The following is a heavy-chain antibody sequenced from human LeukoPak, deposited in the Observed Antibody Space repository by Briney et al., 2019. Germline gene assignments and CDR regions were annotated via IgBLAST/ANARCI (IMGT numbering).Heavy chain of an antibody. CDR3: TRQDCDGSSCSYVDC. D-gene: IGHD2-15*01. CDR1: GFTFSDSA. CDR2: IRGKGYSDPP. V-gene: IGHV3-73*01. J-gene: IGHJ4*02. Sequence: GGSLKLSCAASGFTFSDSAIHWVRQASGKGLEWVGRIRGKGYSDPPAYAASVKGRFTISRDDSKSTAYLQMNSLKTEDTAVYYCTRQDCDGSSCSYVDCWGQGTLVTVSS.